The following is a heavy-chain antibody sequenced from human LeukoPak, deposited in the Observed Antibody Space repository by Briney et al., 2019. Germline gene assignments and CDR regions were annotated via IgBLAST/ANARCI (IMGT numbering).Heavy chain of an antibody. CDR1: GFTLSGAA. CDR2: ITRPGSST. V-gene: IGHV3-23*01. CDR3: ARDRYSGSYNFYFDF. Sequence: GGSLRLSCSASGFTLSGAASTWVRQAPGKGLEWVSTITRPGSSTYYSDSVKGRFTISRDNSRDTLYLQMNSLRPEDTAVYYCARDRYSGSYNFYFDFWGQGTQVTVSS. J-gene: IGHJ4*02. D-gene: IGHD1-26*01.